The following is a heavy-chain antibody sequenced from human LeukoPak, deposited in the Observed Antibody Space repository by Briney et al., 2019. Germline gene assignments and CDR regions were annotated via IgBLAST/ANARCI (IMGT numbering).Heavy chain of an antibody. D-gene: IGHD6-6*01. CDR2: ISGSGGST. CDR3: AKAGIGGSSLYYFDY. CDR1: GFTFSSYA. Sequence: PGGSLRLSCAASGFTFSSYAMSWVRQAPAKGLEWVSAISGSGGSTYYADSVKGRFTISRDNSKNTLYLQMNSLRAEDTAVYYCAKAGIGGSSLYYFDYWGQGTLVTVSS. J-gene: IGHJ4*02. V-gene: IGHV3-23*01.